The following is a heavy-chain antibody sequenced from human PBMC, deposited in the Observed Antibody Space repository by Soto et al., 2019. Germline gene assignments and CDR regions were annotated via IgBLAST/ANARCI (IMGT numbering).Heavy chain of an antibody. CDR2: IYYSRST. CDR1: GGSISSGGYY. CDR3: ARDSGYCSGGSCYLSNGMDV. Sequence: PSETLSLTCTVSGGSISSGGYYWSWIRQHPGKGLEWIGYIYYSRSTYHNPSLKSRVTISVDTSKNQFSLKLSSVTAADTAVYYCARDSGYCSGGSCYLSNGMDVWGQGTTVT. D-gene: IGHD2-15*01. J-gene: IGHJ6*02. V-gene: IGHV4-31*03.